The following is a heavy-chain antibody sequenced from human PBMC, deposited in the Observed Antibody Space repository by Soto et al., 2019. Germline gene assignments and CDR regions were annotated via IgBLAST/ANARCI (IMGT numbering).Heavy chain of an antibody. CDR1: GDSISSYY. J-gene: IGHJ5*02. Sequence: SETLSLTCTVSGDSISSYYWSWIRQPAGKGLEWIGRFSTTGSTDYNPSLKSRVTVSVDTSKNQFSLKLNSVTAADTAIYFCARGAYGSGSSPNWFDPWGKGTVV. V-gene: IGHV4-4*07. D-gene: IGHD3-10*01. CDR2: FSTTGST. CDR3: ARGAYGSGSSPNWFDP.